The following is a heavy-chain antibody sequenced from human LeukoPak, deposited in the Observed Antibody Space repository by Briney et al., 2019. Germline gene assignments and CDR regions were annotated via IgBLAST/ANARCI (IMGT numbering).Heavy chain of an antibody. D-gene: IGHD5-18*01. J-gene: IGHJ4*02. V-gene: IGHV3-23*01. CDR1: GFSFSNYG. Sequence: GGSLRLSCLVSGFSFSNYGMSWVRQAPGKGLEWVSAISGSGDSTFYADSAKGRFTISRDNSKNTLNLQMNSLRAEDTTMYYCAKDMGYSFGHGFGYWGQGSLVTVSS. CDR2: ISGSGDST. CDR3: AKDMGYSFGHGFGY.